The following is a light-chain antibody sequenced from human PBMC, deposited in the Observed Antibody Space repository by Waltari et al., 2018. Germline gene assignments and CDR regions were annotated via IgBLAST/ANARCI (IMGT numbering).Light chain of an antibody. CDR2: GVT. J-gene: IGLJ3*02. Sequence: QSALTQAASVSGSPGQSITMSCTGTNSDVGSYNLVSWYQQNPGEAPKLMIFGVTKRPSGVSKRFSGSKAGNTASLTISGLQAEDEAHYYCFSYAGSRNWVFGGGTKLTVL. CDR1: NSDVGSYNL. V-gene: IGLV2-23*02. CDR3: FSYAGSRNWV.